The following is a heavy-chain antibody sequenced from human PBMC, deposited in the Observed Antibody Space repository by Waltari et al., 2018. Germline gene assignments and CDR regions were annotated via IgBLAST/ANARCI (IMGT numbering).Heavy chain of an antibody. J-gene: IGHJ6*02. V-gene: IGHV1-2*02. CDR2: INPNSGGT. CDR1: GYTFTGYY. Sequence: QVQLVQSGAEVKKPGASVKVSCKASGYTFTGYYMHWVRQAPGQGLERRGWINPNSGGTNYAQKFQGRVTMTRDTSISTAYMELSRLRSDDTAVYYCARGDRDDFWSGYSLYYYYGMDVWGQGTTVTVSS. CDR3: ARGDRDDFWSGYSLYYYYGMDV. D-gene: IGHD3-3*01.